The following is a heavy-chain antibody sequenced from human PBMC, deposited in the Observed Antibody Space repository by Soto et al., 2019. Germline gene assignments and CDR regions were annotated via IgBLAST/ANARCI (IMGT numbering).Heavy chain of an antibody. CDR2: ISGYNGDT. D-gene: IGHD6-13*01. CDR1: GYIFSNYG. V-gene: IGHV1-18*01. CDR3: ARGGSSWSTEYFQH. J-gene: IGHJ1*01. Sequence: QVQLVQSRAEVKKPGASVKVSCKASGYIFSNYGISWVRQAPGQGPEWMGWISGYNGDTKSAQKCQGRVTMTTDTSTSTAYMEVRSLRSDDTAVYYCARGGSSWSTEYFQHWGKGTLVIVSS.